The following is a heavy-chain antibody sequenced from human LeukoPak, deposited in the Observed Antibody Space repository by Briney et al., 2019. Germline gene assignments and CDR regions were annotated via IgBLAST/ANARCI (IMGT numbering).Heavy chain of an antibody. CDR3: ARVVGSMIDVWLVPNYFDS. Sequence: SETLSLTCAVYGGSFSGYFWSWIRQPPGKGLEWIGQINHSGTTNYNPSLKSRVTISVDTSKIQFSLKLNSVTAADTSIYYCARVVGSMIDVWLVPNYFDSWGQGTLVTVSS. V-gene: IGHV4-34*01. CDR1: GGSFSGYF. J-gene: IGHJ4*02. D-gene: IGHD6-19*01. CDR2: INHSGTT.